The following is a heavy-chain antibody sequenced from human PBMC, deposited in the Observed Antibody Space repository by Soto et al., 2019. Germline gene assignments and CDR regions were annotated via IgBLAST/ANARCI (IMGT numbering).Heavy chain of an antibody. V-gene: IGHV1-2*02. J-gene: IGHJ4*02. CDR3: SWMGSGSGYDY. D-gene: IGHD3-22*01. Sequence: GXSXKVSFKASGYTXSSYYMHWVRQAPGQGLEWRGWINPNSGGTNYAQKLQGRFTMSRDKSISTAYMEMSRLRSDDTAVYYCSWMGSGSGYDYWGQGTLGTVSS. CDR1: GYTXSSYY. CDR2: INPNSGGT.